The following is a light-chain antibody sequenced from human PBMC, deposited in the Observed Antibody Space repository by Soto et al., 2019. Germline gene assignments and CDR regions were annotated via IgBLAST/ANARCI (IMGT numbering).Light chain of an antibody. CDR1: SSNIGAGYD. Sequence: QSVLTQPPSVSGAPGQRVTISCTGSSSNIGAGYDVHWYQQLPGTAPKLLIYVNSNRPSGVPVRFSGSKSGTSASLAITGLQAEDAADYYCQSYDSRLSGSVFGGGTKVTVL. CDR3: QSYDSRLSGSV. CDR2: VNS. J-gene: IGLJ2*01. V-gene: IGLV1-40*01.